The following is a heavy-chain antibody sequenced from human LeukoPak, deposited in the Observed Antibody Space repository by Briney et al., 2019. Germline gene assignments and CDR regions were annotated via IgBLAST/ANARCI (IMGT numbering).Heavy chain of an antibody. CDR3: ATRYSSGARGSFDY. D-gene: IGHD6-19*01. CDR2: FDPEDGET. CDR1: GYTLTELS. Sequence: GASAKVSCKVSGYTLTELSMHWVRQAPGKGLEWMGGFDPEDGETIYAQKFQGRVTMTEDTSTDTAYMELSSLRSEDTAVYYCATRYSSGARGSFDYWGQGTLVTVPS. V-gene: IGHV1-24*01. J-gene: IGHJ4*02.